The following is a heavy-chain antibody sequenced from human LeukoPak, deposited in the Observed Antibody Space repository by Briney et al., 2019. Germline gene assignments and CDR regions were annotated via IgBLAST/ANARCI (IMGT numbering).Heavy chain of an antibody. CDR3: ARADTSGIAATLLDY. CDR2: IYTSGST. V-gene: IGHV4-61*02. J-gene: IGHJ4*02. Sequence: PSETLSLTCTVSGGSISSGSYYWSWIRQPAGKGLEWIGRIYTSGSTNYNPSLKSRVIISVDTSKNQFSLKLSSVTAADTAVYYCARADTSGIAATLLDYWGQGTLVTVSS. CDR1: GGSISSGSYY. D-gene: IGHD6-13*01.